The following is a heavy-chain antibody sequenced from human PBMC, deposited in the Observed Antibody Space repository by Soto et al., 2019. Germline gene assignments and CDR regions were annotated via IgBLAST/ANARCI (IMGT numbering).Heavy chain of an antibody. D-gene: IGHD2-2*01. J-gene: IGHJ3*02. CDR2: INYSGST. Sequence: SETLSLTCAVYGGSFSGYYWSWIRQPPGRGLVWIGYINYSGSTYYNPSLKSRVTISVDTSKNQFSLKLSSVTAADTAVFYCARRYCSSTSCDHDAFDIWGQGTMVT. CDR1: GGSFSGYY. V-gene: IGHV4-34*09. CDR3: ARRYCSSTSCDHDAFDI.